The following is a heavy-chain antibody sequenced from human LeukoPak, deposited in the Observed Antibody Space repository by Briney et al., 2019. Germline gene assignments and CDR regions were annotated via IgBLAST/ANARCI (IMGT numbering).Heavy chain of an antibody. Sequence: PGGSLRLSCVASGFTFSSYGMHWVRQAPGKGLEWVAVIWYDGTNKYYADFVKGRFTISRDSSKNTLYLQMNSLRAEDTAVYYCARGGAGDYFDYWGQGTLVTVSS. D-gene: IGHD3-10*01. CDR2: IWYDGTNK. CDR1: GFTFSSYG. CDR3: ARGGAGDYFDY. V-gene: IGHV3-33*01. J-gene: IGHJ4*02.